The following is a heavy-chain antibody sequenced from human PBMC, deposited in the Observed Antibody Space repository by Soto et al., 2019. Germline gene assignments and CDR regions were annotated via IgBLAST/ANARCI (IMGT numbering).Heavy chain of an antibody. CDR3: ARAQSGSFWLDP. CDR1: GGSVTSNSYY. Sequence: SETLSLTCTVSGGSVTSNSYYWSWIRQPPGKGLEWIAYIFYTGSTTYNPSLKSRVAISVDTSKNQFSLKLSSVTAADTAIYYCARAQSGSFWLDPWGQGTLVTVSS. V-gene: IGHV4-61*01. CDR2: IFYTGST. D-gene: IGHD6-6*01. J-gene: IGHJ5*02.